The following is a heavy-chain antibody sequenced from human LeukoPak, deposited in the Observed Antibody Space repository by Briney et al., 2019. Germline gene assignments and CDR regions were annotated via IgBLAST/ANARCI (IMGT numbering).Heavy chain of an antibody. V-gene: IGHV3-23*01. CDR3: AKDLRCTGGSCKYFES. Sequence: GGSLRLSCAASGFTFSNYDMSWVRRAPGKGLEWVSTVIGSGSSTYYADSVKGRFTISRDNSKSTLYLHMDSLRAEDTALYYCAKDLRCTGGSCKYFESWGQGTLVTVSS. D-gene: IGHD2-15*01. CDR1: GFTFSNYD. J-gene: IGHJ4*02. CDR2: VIGSGSST.